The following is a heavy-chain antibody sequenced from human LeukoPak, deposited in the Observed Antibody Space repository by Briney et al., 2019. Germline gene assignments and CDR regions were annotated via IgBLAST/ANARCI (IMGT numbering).Heavy chain of an antibody. CDR1: GGSISNYY. Sequence: SETLSLTCTVSGGSISNYYWSCIRGPPGRGGGGFGYIYYSGSTNYNPTLKSRITISVDTSKNQLSLKLSSVTAADTAVYYCARVISGYFFFDYWGQGTLVTVSS. CDR2: IYYSGST. J-gene: IGHJ4*02. CDR3: ARVISGYFFFDY. V-gene: IGHV4-59*01. D-gene: IGHD1-26*01.